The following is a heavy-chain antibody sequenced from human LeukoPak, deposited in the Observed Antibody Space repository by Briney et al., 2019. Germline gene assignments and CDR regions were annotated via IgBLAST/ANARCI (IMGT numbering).Heavy chain of an antibody. Sequence: LRLSCAASGFTFSSYGMHWVRQHPGKGLEWIGYIYYSGSTYYNPSLKSRVTISVDTSKNQFSLKLSSVTAADTAVYYCASHRTVIPYYYYGMDVWGQGTTVTVSS. CDR1: GFTFSSYG. V-gene: IGHV4-31*02. D-gene: IGHD4-17*01. CDR3: ASHRTVIPYYYYGMDV. CDR2: IYYSGST. J-gene: IGHJ6*02.